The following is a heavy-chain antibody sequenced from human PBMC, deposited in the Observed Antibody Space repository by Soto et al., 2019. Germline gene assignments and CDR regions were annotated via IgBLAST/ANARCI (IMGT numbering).Heavy chain of an antibody. V-gene: IGHV3-23*01. Sequence: GSLRLSCAASGFTFSSFTMTWVRQAPGKGLEWVSSISGSGGTTHYADSVKGRFTISRDNSKNTLYLQMNSLRAEDTAVYYCARGRLAALFDPWGQGTLVTVSS. CDR1: GFTFSSFT. J-gene: IGHJ5*02. CDR3: ARGRLAALFDP. CDR2: ISGSGGTT.